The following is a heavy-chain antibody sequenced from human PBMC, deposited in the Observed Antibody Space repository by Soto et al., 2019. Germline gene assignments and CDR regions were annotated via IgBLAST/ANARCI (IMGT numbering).Heavy chain of an antibody. D-gene: IGHD3-10*01. CDR1: GGSISSSSYY. J-gene: IGHJ5*02. CDR2: IYYSGST. CDR3: ARSSFLWFGELLNWFDP. Sequence: SETLSLTCTVSGGSISSSSYYWGWIRQPPGKGLEWIGSIYYSGSTYYNPSLKSRVTISVNTSKNQFSLKLSSVTAADTAVYYCARSSFLWFGELLNWFDPWGQGTLVTVS. V-gene: IGHV4-39*01.